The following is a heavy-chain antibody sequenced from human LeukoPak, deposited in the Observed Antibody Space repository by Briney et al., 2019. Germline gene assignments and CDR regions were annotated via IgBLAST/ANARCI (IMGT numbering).Heavy chain of an antibody. D-gene: IGHD5-24*01. CDR2: INPSGGST. V-gene: IGHV1-46*01. J-gene: IGHJ4*02. CDR1: GYTFTSHY. CDR3: ARAPSDGSQREYYFDY. Sequence: GASVKVSCKASGYTFTSHYIHWVRQAPGQGLEWMGIINPSGGSTGYAQKFQGRVTMTRDTSTSTVYMELSSLRSEDTAVYYCARAPSDGSQREYYFDYWGQGTLVTVSS.